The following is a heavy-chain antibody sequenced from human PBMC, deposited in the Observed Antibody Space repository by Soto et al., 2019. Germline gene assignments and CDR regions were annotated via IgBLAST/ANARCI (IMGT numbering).Heavy chain of an antibody. D-gene: IGHD7-27*01. CDR3: ANLPGPGEERNYYFDL. CDR2: ISYDGSDK. CDR1: GFTFSNYA. Sequence: QVQLVESGGGVVQPGKSLRLSCAASGFTFSNYAMHWVRQAPAKGLEWVAVISYDGSDKYYADSVKGRFTVSRDNSKNTLYLQMNSLRAEDTAVYYCANLPGPGEERNYYFDLWGRGTLVTVSS. V-gene: IGHV3-30*18. J-gene: IGHJ2*01.